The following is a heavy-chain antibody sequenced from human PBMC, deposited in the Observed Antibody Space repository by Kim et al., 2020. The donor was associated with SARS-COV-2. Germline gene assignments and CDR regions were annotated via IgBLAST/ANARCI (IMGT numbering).Heavy chain of an antibody. J-gene: IGHJ4*02. CDR1: GFTFSSYS. CDR3: ARQESIFGVASVY. D-gene: IGHD3-3*01. V-gene: IGHV3-21*01. Sequence: GGSLRLSCAASGFTFSSYSMNWVRQAPGKGLEWVSSISSSSSYIYYADSVKGRFTISRDNAKNSLYLQMNSLRAEDTAVYYCARQESIFGVASVYWGQGTLVTVSS. CDR2: ISSSSSYI.